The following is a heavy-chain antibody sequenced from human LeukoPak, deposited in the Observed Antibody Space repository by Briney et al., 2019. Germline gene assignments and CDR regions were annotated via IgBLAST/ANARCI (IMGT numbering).Heavy chain of an antibody. CDR2: INHSGST. CDR3: ARSSQLWPYYYYGMDV. V-gene: IGHV4-34*01. CDR1: GGSFSVYY. J-gene: IGHJ6*02. Sequence: PSETLSLTCAVYGGSFSVYYWSWIRQPPGKGLEWIGEINHSGSTNYNPSLKSRVTISVDTSKNQFSLKLGSVTAADTAVYYCARSSQLWPYYYYGMDVWGQGTTVTVSS. D-gene: IGHD5-18*01.